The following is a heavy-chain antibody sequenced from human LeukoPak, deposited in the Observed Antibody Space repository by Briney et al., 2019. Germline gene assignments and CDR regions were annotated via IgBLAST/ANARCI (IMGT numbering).Heavy chain of an antibody. D-gene: IGHD2-8*01. J-gene: IGHJ4*02. V-gene: IGHV3-33*06. Sequence: GGSLRLSCAASGFPFISYGMHWVRQAPGKGLEWVAVIWYDGSNKYYADSVKGRFTISRDNSKNTLYLQMNSLRAEDTAVYYCAKGYWTNGVGYHFDYWGQGTLVSVSS. CDR3: AKGYWTNGVGYHFDY. CDR2: IWYDGSNK. CDR1: GFPFISYG.